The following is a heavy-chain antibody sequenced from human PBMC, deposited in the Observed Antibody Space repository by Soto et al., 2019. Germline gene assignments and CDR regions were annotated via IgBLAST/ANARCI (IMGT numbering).Heavy chain of an antibody. D-gene: IGHD1-26*01. CDR3: ARPVGATGFDY. V-gene: IGHV4-39*01. CDR2: IYYSGST. CDR1: GGSISSSSYY. Sequence: SETLSLTCTVSGGSISSSSYYWGWIRQPPGKGLEWIGSIYYSGSTYYNPSLKSRVTISVDTSKNQFSLKLSSVTAADTAVYYCARPVGATGFDYWGQGTLVTVSS. J-gene: IGHJ4*02.